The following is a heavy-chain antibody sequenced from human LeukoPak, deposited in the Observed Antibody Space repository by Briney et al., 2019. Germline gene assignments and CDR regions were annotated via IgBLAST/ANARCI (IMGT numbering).Heavy chain of an antibody. J-gene: IGHJ4*02. CDR1: GGSISSHY. V-gene: IGHV4-59*11. D-gene: IGHD3-10*01. CDR2: MYYSGSS. Sequence: SETLSLTCTVSGGSISSHYWRWIRQPPGKGLERIGYMYYSGSSNYNPSLKSRVTISVDTSKNHFSLKLRSVTAADTAVYYCARDAHYYDSGSYYRAFDYWGQGTLVTVSS. CDR3: ARDAHYYDSGSYYRAFDY.